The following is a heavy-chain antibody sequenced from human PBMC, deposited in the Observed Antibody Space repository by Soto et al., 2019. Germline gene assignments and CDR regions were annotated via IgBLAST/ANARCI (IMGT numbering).Heavy chain of an antibody. CDR3: AREGPAPYYYYGMDF. J-gene: IGHJ6*02. CDR1: GYSFTTYG. V-gene: IGHV1-18*01. CDR2: ISGYNGNT. Sequence: QVQLVQSRGEVKKPGASVKVSCKTSGYSFTTYGISWVRQAPGQGLEWMGWISGYNGNTNYAQNLQGRVTMTTDTSTSTAYMELRSLRSDDTAVYYCAREGPAPYYYYGMDFWGQGSPVTVSS.